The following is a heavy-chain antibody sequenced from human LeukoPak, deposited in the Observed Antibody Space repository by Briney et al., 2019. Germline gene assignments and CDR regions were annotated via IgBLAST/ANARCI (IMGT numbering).Heavy chain of an antibody. CDR1: GYTFTSYG. CDR2: ISAYNGNT. J-gene: IGHJ4*02. Sequence: ASVKVSCKASGYTFTSYGISWVRQAPGQGLEWMGWISAYNGNTNYAQKLQGRVTMTTDTSTSTAYMELRSLRSDDTAVYYCARGYCSSTSCYTGDYLSQGTLVTVSS. V-gene: IGHV1-18*01. CDR3: ARGYCSSTSCYTGDY. D-gene: IGHD2-2*02.